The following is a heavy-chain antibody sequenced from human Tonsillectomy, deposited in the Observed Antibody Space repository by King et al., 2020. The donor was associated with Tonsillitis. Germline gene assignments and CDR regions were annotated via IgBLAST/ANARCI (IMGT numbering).Heavy chain of an antibody. D-gene: IGHD5-12*01. CDR2: IKQDGSEK. CDR3: ARGRGYSGYNPF. CDR1: GFTFSSYW. V-gene: IGHV3-7*01. J-gene: IGHJ4*02. Sequence: EVQLVESGGGLVQPGGSLRLSCAASGFTFSSYWMSWVRQAPRKGLEWVANIKQDGSEKNYLDSVKGRFTISRDNAKNSLYLQMNSRRAEDTAVYYCARGRGYSGYNPFWGQGTLVTVSS.